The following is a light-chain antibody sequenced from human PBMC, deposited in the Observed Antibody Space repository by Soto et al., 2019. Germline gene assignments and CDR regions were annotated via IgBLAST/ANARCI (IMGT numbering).Light chain of an antibody. CDR2: AAS. Sequence: EIQMTQSTSSLSASVGDRVTINCRASQGISNYLAWYQPKPGKVPKLLIYAASTLQSGVPSRFSGSGSGTDFTLTISSLQPEEVATYYCQQSYSTPWTFGQGTKVDIK. J-gene: IGKJ1*01. CDR1: QGISNY. V-gene: IGKV1-27*01. CDR3: QQSYSTPWT.